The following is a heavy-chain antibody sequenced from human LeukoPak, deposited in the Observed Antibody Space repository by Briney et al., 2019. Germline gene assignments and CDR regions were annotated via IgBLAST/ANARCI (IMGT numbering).Heavy chain of an antibody. J-gene: IGHJ4*02. V-gene: IGHV3-30*18. CDR2: ISYDGSNK. Sequence: GGSLRLSCAASGXTFSSYGMHWVRQAPGKGLEWVAVISYDGSNKYYADSVKGRFTISRDNSKNTLYLQMNSLRAEDTAVYYCAKEDSSGWYGYWGQGTLVTVSS. CDR1: GXTFSSYG. D-gene: IGHD6-19*01. CDR3: AKEDSSGWYGY.